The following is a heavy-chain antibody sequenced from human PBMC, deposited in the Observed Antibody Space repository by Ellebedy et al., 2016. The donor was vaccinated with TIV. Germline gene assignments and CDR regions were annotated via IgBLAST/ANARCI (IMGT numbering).Heavy chain of an antibody. V-gene: IGHV3-74*01. CDR3: ATGPYSYGWGY. Sequence: GESLKISCAASEFTFSSYWIHWVRQTPGKGLVWVSRFSPDGRGTSYADSVKGRFTISRDNAKNTMYLQMNSLRAEDTAVYYCATGPYSYGWGYWGQGTLVTVSS. CDR2: FSPDGRGT. D-gene: IGHD5-18*01. J-gene: IGHJ4*02. CDR1: EFTFSSYW.